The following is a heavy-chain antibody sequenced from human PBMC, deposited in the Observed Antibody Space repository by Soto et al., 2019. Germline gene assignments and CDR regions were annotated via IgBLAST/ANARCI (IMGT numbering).Heavy chain of an antibody. J-gene: IGHJ2*01. CDR3: AHSRYHDNSGYYYGYGYCDL. CDR2: IFWDDDN. Sequence: QITLKESGPTLVKPTQTLTLTCTFSGFSLSSSGVGVGWIRQPPGKALEWLALIFWDDDNSYSPSLKSRLSPSLKSRLTITKDISKNQVVLTMTNMDPVDTGTYFCAHSRYHDNSGYYYGYGYCDLWGRGTLVTVSS. D-gene: IGHD3-22*01. CDR1: GFSLSSSGVG. V-gene: IGHV2-5*02.